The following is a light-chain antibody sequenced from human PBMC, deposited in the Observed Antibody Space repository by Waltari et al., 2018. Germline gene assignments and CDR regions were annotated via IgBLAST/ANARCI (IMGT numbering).Light chain of an antibody. Sequence: SSELTQYPAVSVALGQTVRITCQGDSLRSYYASWYQQKPGQAPVLVIYGKNNRPSGIPDRFSGSSSGNTASLTITGAEAEDEADYYGNSRDSSGNHLVFGGGTKLTVL. J-gene: IGLJ2*01. V-gene: IGLV3-19*01. CDR1: SLRSYY. CDR2: GKN. CDR3: NSRDSSGNHLV.